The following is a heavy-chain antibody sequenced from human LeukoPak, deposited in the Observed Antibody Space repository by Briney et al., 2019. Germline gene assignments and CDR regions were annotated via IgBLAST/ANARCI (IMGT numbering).Heavy chain of an antibody. CDR3: ARVSRGVVVVPAAIPTYYFDY. V-gene: IGHV1-2*02. J-gene: IGHJ4*02. CDR1: GYTFTVYY. Sequence: ASVKVSCKASGYTFTVYYMHWVRQAPGQGREWMGWINPNSGGTNYAQKFQGRVTMTRDTSISTAYMELSRLRSDDTAVYYCARVSRGVVVVPAAIPTYYFDYWGQGTLVTVSS. CDR2: INPNSGGT. D-gene: IGHD2-2*01.